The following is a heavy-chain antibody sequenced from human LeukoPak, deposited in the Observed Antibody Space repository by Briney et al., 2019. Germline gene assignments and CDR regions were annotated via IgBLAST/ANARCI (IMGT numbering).Heavy chain of an antibody. Sequence: SETLSLTYTVSGGSISSYYWSWIRQPPGKGLEWIGYIYYSGSTNYNPSLKSRVTISVDTSKNQFSLKLSSVTAADTAVYYCARAEQQLGFDYWGQGTLVTVSS. CDR2: IYYSGST. CDR3: ARAEQQLGFDY. V-gene: IGHV4-59*01. CDR1: GGSISSYY. D-gene: IGHD6-13*01. J-gene: IGHJ4*02.